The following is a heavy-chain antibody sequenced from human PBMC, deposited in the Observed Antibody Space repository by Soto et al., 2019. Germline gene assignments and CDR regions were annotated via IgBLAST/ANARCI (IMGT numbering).Heavy chain of an antibody. J-gene: IGHJ3*02. V-gene: IGHV1-2*02. CDR2: INPATGAA. D-gene: IGHD3-3*01. Sequence: QLHLVQSGAVVKKPGASVTVSCSASGYPVTAYYMHWVRQAPGRGLEWMGGINPATGAAKYTQTFQGRVTMTRDTSPSTVFMALSGLTSEDTAVFYCARGGGVGVAGSAAFEMWGQGTLVTVSS. CDR1: GYPVTAYY. CDR3: ARGGGVGVAGSAAFEM.